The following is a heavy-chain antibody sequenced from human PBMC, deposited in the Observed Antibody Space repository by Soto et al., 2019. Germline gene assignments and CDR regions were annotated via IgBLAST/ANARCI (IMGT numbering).Heavy chain of an antibody. CDR2: INPNSGGT. CDR3: ARGPGSIVGARYYFDY. V-gene: IGHV1-2*04. Sequence: GASVKVSCKASGYTFTGYYMHWVRQAPGQGLEWMGWINPNSGGTNYAQKFQGWVTMTRDTSISTAYMELSRLRSDDTAVYYCARGPGSIVGARYYFDYWGQGTLVTVS. J-gene: IGHJ4*02. CDR1: GYTFTGYY. D-gene: IGHD1-26*01.